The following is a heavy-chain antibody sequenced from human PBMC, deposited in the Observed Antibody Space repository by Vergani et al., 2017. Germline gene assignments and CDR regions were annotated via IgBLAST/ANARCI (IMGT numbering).Heavy chain of an antibody. CDR2: ISGSGGST. D-gene: IGHD2-8*01. CDR1: GFTFSSYA. CDR3: AKDWGKYCTNGVCPIDY. V-gene: IGHV3-23*01. Sequence: EVQLLESGGGLVQPGGSLRLSCAASGFTFSSYAMSWVRQAPGKGLEWVSAISGSGGSTYYADSVKGRFTISRDNSKNTLYLQMNSLRAEETAVYYCAKDWGKYCTNGVCPIDYWGQGTLVTVSS. J-gene: IGHJ4*02.